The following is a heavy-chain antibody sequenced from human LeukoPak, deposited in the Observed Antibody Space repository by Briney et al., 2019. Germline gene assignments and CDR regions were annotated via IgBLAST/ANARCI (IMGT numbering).Heavy chain of an antibody. CDR3: ARQCSGGSCSLE. CDR2: IYTSGST. J-gene: IGHJ4*02. D-gene: IGHD2-15*01. Sequence: PSETLSLTCTVSGGSISSGSYYWSWIRQPAGRGLEWIGRIYTSGSTNYNPSLKSRVTITVDTSKNQFSRKLSSVTAADTAVYYCARQCSGGSCSLEWGQGTLVTVS. V-gene: IGHV4-61*02. CDR1: GGSISSGSYY.